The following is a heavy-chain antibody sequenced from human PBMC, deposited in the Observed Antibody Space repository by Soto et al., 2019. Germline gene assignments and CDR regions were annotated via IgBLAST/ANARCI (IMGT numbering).Heavy chain of an antibody. D-gene: IGHD3-22*01. Sequence: QVQLQESGPGLVKPSETLSLTCTVSGGSISTYYWSWIRHPPGKGLEWIGYIDYGGNTNYNPSLKSRVTISVDTSKNQFSLKLSSVTAADTAVYYCARHDSTGYTLDYWGQGTLVTVSS. J-gene: IGHJ4*02. V-gene: IGHV4-59*08. CDR2: IDYGGNT. CDR1: GGSISTYY. CDR3: ARHDSTGYTLDY.